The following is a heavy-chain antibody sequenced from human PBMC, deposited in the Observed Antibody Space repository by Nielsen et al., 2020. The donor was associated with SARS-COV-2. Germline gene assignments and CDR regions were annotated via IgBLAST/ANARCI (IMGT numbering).Heavy chain of an antibody. D-gene: IGHD6-13*01. CDR3: ARVTSSSWYGDWFDP. J-gene: IGHJ5*02. CDR2: IYYSGST. CDR1: GGSISSGGYS. Sequence: SETLSLTCAVSGGSISSGGYSWSWIRQPPGKGLEWIGYIYYSGSTYYNPSLKSRVTISVDTSKNQFSLKLSSVTAADTAVYYCARVTSSSWYGDWFDPWGQGTLVTVSS. V-gene: IGHV4-30-4*07.